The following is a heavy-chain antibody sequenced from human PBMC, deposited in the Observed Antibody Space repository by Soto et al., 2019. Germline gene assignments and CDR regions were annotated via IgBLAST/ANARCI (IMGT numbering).Heavy chain of an antibody. Sequence: GGSLRLSCAASGFTFDDYGMSWVRQAPGKGLEWVSGINWNGGSTGYADSVKGRFTISRDNAKNSLYLQMNSLRAEDTALYYCARAPIVVVVAAAFDYWGQGTLVTVSS. CDR2: INWNGGST. CDR3: ARAPIVVVVAAAFDY. D-gene: IGHD2-15*01. J-gene: IGHJ4*02. V-gene: IGHV3-20*04. CDR1: GFTFDDYG.